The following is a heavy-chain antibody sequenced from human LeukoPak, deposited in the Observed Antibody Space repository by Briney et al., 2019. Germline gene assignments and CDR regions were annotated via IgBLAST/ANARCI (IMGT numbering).Heavy chain of an antibody. V-gene: IGHV5-51*01. CDR1: GYSFPNYW. J-gene: IGHJ4*02. CDR2: IYPADSDT. CDR3: ARRKGDGYNSPFDY. D-gene: IGHD5-24*01. Sequence: GESLKISCKGSGYSFPNYWIGWVRQMPGQGLEWMGIIYPADSDTRYSPAFQGQVTISADKSINTAYLQWISLKASDTAMYYCARRKGDGYNSPFDYWGQGTLVTVSS.